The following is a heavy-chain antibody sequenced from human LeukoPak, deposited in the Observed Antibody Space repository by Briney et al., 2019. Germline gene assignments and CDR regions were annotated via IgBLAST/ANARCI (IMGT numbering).Heavy chain of an antibody. J-gene: IGHJ4*02. CDR2: IIPIFGTT. Sequence: SVKVSCKASGGTFNSYAISWVRQAPGQGLEWMGGIIPIFGTTIYAQKFQGRVTMTEDTSTDTAYMELSSLRSEDTAVYYCATGPPRSATLKTLDYWGQGTLVTVSS. CDR3: ATGPPRSATLKTLDY. CDR1: GGTFNSYA. V-gene: IGHV1-69*06. D-gene: IGHD2-15*01.